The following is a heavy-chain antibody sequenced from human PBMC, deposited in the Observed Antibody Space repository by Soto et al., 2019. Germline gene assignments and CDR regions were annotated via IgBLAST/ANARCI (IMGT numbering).Heavy chain of an antibody. Sequence: GGSLRLSCDASGFTFSSYAMSWVRQAPGKGLEWVSAISGSGGSTYYADSVKGRFTISRDNSKNTLYLQMNSLRAEDTAVYYCAKVQWELLSYFDYWGQGTLVTVSS. CDR1: GFTFSSYA. V-gene: IGHV3-23*01. D-gene: IGHD1-26*01. CDR3: AKVQWELLSYFDY. CDR2: ISGSGGST. J-gene: IGHJ4*02.